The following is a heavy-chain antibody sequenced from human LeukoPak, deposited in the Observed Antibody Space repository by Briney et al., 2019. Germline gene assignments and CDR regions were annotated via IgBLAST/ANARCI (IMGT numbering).Heavy chain of an antibody. CDR3: ARDFSSGWYNYFDY. CDR1: GFTFSSYA. CDR2: ISGSGGST. D-gene: IGHD6-19*01. J-gene: IGHJ4*02. V-gene: IGHV3-23*01. Sequence: GGSLRLSCAASGFTFSSYAMSWVRQAPGKGLEWVSAISGSGGSTYYADSVKGRFTISRDNSKNTLYLQMNSLRAEDTAVYYCARDFSSGWYNYFDYWGQGTLVTVSS.